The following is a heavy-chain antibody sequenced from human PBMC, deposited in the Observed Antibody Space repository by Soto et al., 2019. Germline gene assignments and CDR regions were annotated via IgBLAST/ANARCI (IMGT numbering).Heavy chain of an antibody. CDR3: ARDPRIYCTSSSCHSYFDS. CDR2: IIPVFGTT. D-gene: IGHD2-2*01. V-gene: IGHV1-69*01. Sequence: QVQLVQSGAEVKKPGSSLKLSCRASGGSFTSYSISWLRQAPGQGLEWMGGIIPVFGTTSYAQRLQGRVTIAADESTITAYLDLSSLISEDTAVYYCARDPRIYCTSSSCHSYFDSCGQGTLVTVYS. CDR1: GGSFTSYS. J-gene: IGHJ4*02.